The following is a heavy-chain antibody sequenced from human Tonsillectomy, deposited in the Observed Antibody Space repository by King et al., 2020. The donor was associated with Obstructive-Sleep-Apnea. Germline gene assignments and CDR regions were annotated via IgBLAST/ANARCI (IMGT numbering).Heavy chain of an antibody. Sequence: VQLVESGGGVVQPGRSLRLSCAASGFTFSSYGMHWVRQAPGKGREWVAVISYDGSNKYYADSVKGRFTIYRDNPKNTLYLQMNSLRTEDTAVYYCAKDIDPYYYDSSGGFDCWGQGTLVTVSS. J-gene: IGHJ4*02. CDR3: AKDIDPYYYDSSGGFDC. CDR1: GFTFSSYG. CDR2: ISYDGSNK. V-gene: IGHV3-30*18. D-gene: IGHD3-22*01.